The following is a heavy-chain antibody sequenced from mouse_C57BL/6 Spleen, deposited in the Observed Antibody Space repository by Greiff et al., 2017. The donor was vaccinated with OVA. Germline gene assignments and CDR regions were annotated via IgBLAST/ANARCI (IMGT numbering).Heavy chain of an antibody. CDR3: ARGPDGYYSMDY. D-gene: IGHD2-3*01. CDR1: GYTFTSYW. V-gene: IGHV1-55*01. Sequence: VKLQQPGAELVKPGASVKMSCKASGYTFTSYWITWVKQRPGQGLEWIGDIYPGSGSTNYNEKFKSKATLTVDTSSSTAYMQLSSLTSEDSAVYYCARGPDGYYSMDYWGQGTSVTVSS. CDR2: IYPGSGST. J-gene: IGHJ4*01.